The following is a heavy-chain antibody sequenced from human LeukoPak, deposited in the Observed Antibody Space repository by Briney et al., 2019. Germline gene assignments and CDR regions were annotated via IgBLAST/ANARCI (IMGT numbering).Heavy chain of an antibody. CDR1: GYSISSGYY. CDR2: IYHSGST. CDR3: ARGEYSGYDYGYYYFDY. Sequence: SETLSLTCAASGYSISSGYYWGWIRQPPGKGLEWIGSIYHSGSTYYNPSLKSRVTISVDTSKNQFSLKLSSVTAADTAVYYCARGEYSGYDYGYYYFDYWGQGTLVTVSS. V-gene: IGHV4-38-2*01. D-gene: IGHD5-12*01. J-gene: IGHJ4*02.